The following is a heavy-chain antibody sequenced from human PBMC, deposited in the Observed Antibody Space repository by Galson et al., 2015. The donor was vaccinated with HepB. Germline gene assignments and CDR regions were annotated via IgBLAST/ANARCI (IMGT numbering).Heavy chain of an antibody. D-gene: IGHD1-26*01. Sequence: PALVKPTQTLTLTCTFSGFSLSTSGMCVSWIRQPPGKALEWLARIDWDDDKYYSTSLKTRLTISKDTSKNQVVLTMTNMDPVDTATYYCARDVGYDGREGFDYWGQGTLVTVSS. V-gene: IGHV2-70*11. CDR1: GFSLSTSGMC. CDR2: IDWDDDK. CDR3: ARDVGYDGREGFDY. J-gene: IGHJ4*02.